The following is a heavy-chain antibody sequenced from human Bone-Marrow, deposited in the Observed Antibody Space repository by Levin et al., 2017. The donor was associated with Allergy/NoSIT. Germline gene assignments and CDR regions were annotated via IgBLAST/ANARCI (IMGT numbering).Heavy chain of an antibody. D-gene: IGHD6-13*01. CDR2: IYYSGST. CDR3: ARTIYSSTWYWFDP. J-gene: IGHJ5*02. Sequence: LSQTLSLTCTVSGGSISDYYWSWIRQPPGKGLEWIGYIYYSGSTKYNPSLKSRVTISVDTSKNQFSLRLSSVTAADTAFYYCARTIYSSTWYWFDPWGQGTLVTVSS. CDR1: GGSISDYY. V-gene: IGHV4-59*01.